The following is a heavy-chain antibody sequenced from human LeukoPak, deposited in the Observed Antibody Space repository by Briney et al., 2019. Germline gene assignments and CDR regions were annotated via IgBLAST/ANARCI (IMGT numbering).Heavy chain of an antibody. CDR1: GYTFTSYG. Sequence: ASVKVSCKASGYTFTSYGISWVRQAPGQGLEWMGWISAYNGNTNYAHKLQGRVTMTTDTSTSTAYMELRSLRSDDTAVYYCARDQGPDYGSGSYYKGVDYWGQGTLVTVSS. CDR2: ISAYNGNT. D-gene: IGHD3-10*01. CDR3: ARDQGPDYGSGSYYKGVDY. V-gene: IGHV1-18*01. J-gene: IGHJ4*02.